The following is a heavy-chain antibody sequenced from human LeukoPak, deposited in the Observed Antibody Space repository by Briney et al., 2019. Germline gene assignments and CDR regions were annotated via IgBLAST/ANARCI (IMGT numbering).Heavy chain of an antibody. CDR1: GGSISSYY. Sequence: SETLSLTCTVSGGSISSYYWSWIRQPPGKGLEWIGYIYYSGSTNYNPSLKSRVTISVDTSKNQFSLKLSSVTAADTAVYYCARQNYDSSGYYSYWGQGTLVTVSS. J-gene: IGHJ4*02. CDR3: ARQNYDSSGYYSY. CDR2: IYYSGST. V-gene: IGHV4-59*01. D-gene: IGHD3-22*01.